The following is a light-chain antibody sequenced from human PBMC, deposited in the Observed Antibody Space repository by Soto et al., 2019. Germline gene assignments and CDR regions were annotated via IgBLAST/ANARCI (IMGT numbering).Light chain of an antibody. J-gene: IGLJ3*02. CDR3: QTWGTGIRV. V-gene: IGLV4-69*01. CDR1: SGHSRYA. Sequence: QAVVTQSPSASASLGASVKLTCTLSSGHSRYAIAWHQQQLEKGPRYLMKVNSDGSHNKGDGIPDRFSGSSSGAERYLTISSLQSEDEADYYCQTWGTGIRVFGGGTKLTVL. CDR2: VNSDGSH.